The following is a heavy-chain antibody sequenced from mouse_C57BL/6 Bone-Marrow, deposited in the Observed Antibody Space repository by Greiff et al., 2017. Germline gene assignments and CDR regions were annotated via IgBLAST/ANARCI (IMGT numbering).Heavy chain of an antibody. V-gene: IGHV5-9*01. CDR2: IRGGGGNT. Sequence: EVHLVESGGGLVKPGGSLKLSCAASGFTFSSYTMSWVRQTPGQRLEWVATIRGGGGNTYYPDSVKGRFTISRDNAKNTLYLQMSSLRSEDTALYYCARRGFPCYAMDYWGQGTSVTVSS. CDR3: ARRGFPCYAMDY. CDR1: GFTFSSYT. J-gene: IGHJ4*01.